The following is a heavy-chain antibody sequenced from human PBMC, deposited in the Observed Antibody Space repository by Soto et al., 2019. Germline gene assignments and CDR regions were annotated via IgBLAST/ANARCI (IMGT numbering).Heavy chain of an antibody. V-gene: IGHV4-34*01. CDR3: ARTLFLLDY. Sequence: TSETLSLTCAVHDGSFIDYYWSWIRQAPGKGLEWIGEINHSGITNYNPSLKSRVTISVDTSKNQFSLKLSSVTAADTAVYYCARTLFLLDYWGQGTLVTVSS. D-gene: IGHD3-10*02. CDR2: INHSGIT. CDR1: DGSFIDYY. J-gene: IGHJ4*02.